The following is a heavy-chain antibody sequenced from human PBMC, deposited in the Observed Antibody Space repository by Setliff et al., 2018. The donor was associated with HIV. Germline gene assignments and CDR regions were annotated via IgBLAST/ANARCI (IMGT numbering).Heavy chain of an antibody. D-gene: IGHD3-16*01. CDR3: ARDRSKYGTGSSAYNWFDP. CDR1: GDSINSGNYY. V-gene: IGHV4-31*03. J-gene: IGHJ5*02. CDR2: IYYSGST. Sequence: SETLSLTCTVSGDSINSGNYYWSWIRRHPGKGLEWIGYIYYSGSTYYSPSLKSRVTISEDTSKNQFSLKLNSVTAADTAVYFCARDRSKYGTGSSAYNWFDPWGLGTLVTVSS.